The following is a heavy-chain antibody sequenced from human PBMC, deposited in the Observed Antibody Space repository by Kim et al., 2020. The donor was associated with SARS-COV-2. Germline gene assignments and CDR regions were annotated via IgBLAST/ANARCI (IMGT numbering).Heavy chain of an antibody. CDR1: GASVNSGNYY. Sequence: SETLSLTCGVSGASVNSGNYYWSWVRQPPGRGLEWIGNIYYTGSTNYNPSLKSRLTISVDTSKNQFSLRLSSVTAADTAVYYCATYCSRACCSDYYGMGGWGQGTTVTVSS. D-gene: IGHD2-2*01. CDR2: IYYTGST. CDR3: ATYCSRACCSDYYGMGG. J-gene: IGHJ6*02. V-gene: IGHV4-61*01.